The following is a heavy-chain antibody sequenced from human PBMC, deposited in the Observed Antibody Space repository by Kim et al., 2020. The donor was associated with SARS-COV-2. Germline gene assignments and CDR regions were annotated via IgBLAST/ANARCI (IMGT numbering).Heavy chain of an antibody. CDR1: GFTFSSYG. Sequence: GGSLRLSCAASGFTFSSYGMHWVRQAPGKGLEWVAVISYDGSNKYYADSVKGRFTISRDNSKNTLYLQMNSLRAEDTAVYYCAKDSIAAPYSLDAFDIWGQGTMVTVSS. J-gene: IGHJ3*02. V-gene: IGHV3-30*18. CDR3: AKDSIAAPYSLDAFDI. D-gene: IGHD6-6*01. CDR2: ISYDGSNK.